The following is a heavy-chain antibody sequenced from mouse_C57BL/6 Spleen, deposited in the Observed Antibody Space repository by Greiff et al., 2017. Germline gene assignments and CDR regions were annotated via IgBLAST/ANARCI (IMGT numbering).Heavy chain of an antibody. V-gene: IGHV1-53*01. CDR3: ALYDGGSYPWFGD. D-gene: IGHD1-1*01. Sequence: QVQLQQPGTELVKPGASVKLSCKASGYTFTSYWMHWVKQRPGQGLEWIGNINPSNGGTNYNEKFKSKATLTVDKSSSTAYMQLSSLTSVDSAVYYCALYDGGSYPWFGDWGQGTLVTVSA. CDR1: GYTFTSYW. CDR2: INPSNGGT. J-gene: IGHJ3*01.